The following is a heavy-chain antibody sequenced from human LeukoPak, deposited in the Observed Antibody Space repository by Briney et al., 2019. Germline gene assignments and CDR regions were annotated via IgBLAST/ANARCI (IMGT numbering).Heavy chain of an antibody. CDR3: AKGSSGYFADL. Sequence: PGGSLRLSCAASGFIFNNYGLIWVRQAPGKGLEWVSAISNDGGGTQYADFVKGRFTISRDNSKRTLFLQMNSLRAEDTALYYCAKGSSGYFADLWGQGTLVTVSS. D-gene: IGHD3-22*01. J-gene: IGHJ5*02. CDR1: GFIFNNYG. V-gene: IGHV3-23*01. CDR2: ISNDGGGT.